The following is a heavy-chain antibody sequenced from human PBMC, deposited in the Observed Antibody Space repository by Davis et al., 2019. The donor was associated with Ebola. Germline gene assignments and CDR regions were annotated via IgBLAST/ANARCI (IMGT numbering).Heavy chain of an antibody. Sequence: SETLSLTCAVHGGSFSGYYWSWIRQPPGKGLEWIGEMDHSGNTNYNPSLKSRVTISIDTSKNQFSLTLTSVTAADTAVYYCARGRMYYYGSGSYYKYWGQGTLVTVSS. V-gene: IGHV4-34*01. CDR2: MDHSGNT. D-gene: IGHD3-10*01. CDR1: GGSFSGYY. J-gene: IGHJ4*02. CDR3: ARGRMYYYGSGSYYKY.